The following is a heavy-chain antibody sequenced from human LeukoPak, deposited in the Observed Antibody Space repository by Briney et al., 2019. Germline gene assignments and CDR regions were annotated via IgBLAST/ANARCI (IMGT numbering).Heavy chain of an antibody. CDR3: ARVRTSCFFDY. Sequence: GGSLRLSCAASGFTFSSYAMSWVRQAPGKGLEWVANIKQDGSEKYYVDSVKGRFTISRDNAKNSLYLQMNSLRAEDTAVYYCARVRTSCFFDYWGQGTLVTVSS. CDR2: IKQDGSEK. D-gene: IGHD2-2*01. J-gene: IGHJ4*02. V-gene: IGHV3-7*03. CDR1: GFTFSSYA.